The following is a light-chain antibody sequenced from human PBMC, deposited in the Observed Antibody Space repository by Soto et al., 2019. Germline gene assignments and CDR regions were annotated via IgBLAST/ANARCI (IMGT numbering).Light chain of an antibody. Sequence: EIVMTQSPATLSVSPVEGATLSCMASQSVSSKLSWYQQKPCQAPRLLIYGASTRATGIPARFSGSGSGTEFTLIISSLQSEDSAVYYCQQYNSWLWTFGQGTKVDIK. CDR3: QQYNSWLWT. V-gene: IGKV3-15*01. CDR1: QSVSSK. CDR2: GAS. J-gene: IGKJ1*01.